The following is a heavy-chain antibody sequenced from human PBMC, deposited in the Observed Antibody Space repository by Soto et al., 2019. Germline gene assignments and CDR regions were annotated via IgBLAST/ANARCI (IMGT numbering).Heavy chain of an antibody. V-gene: IGHV4-30-4*01. CDR3: ASQGYCSGGSCSTQGPSDY. J-gene: IGHJ4*02. Sequence: QVQLQESGPGLVKPSQTRSLTCTVAGGCISSGDYYWSWIRQPPGKGLEWIGYIYYSGSTYYNPSLKSRVTISVDTSKNQFSLKLSSVTAADTAVYYCASQGYCSGGSCSTQGPSDYWGQGTLVTVSS. CDR2: IYYSGST. D-gene: IGHD2-15*01. CDR1: GGCISSGDYY.